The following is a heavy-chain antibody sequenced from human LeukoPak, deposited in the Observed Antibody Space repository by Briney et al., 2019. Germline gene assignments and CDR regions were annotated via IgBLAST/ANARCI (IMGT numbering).Heavy chain of an antibody. J-gene: IGHJ5*02. CDR2: INHSGST. D-gene: IGHD5-24*01. V-gene: IGHV4-34*01. CDR1: GGSFSGYY. Sequence: PSETLSLTCAVYGGSFSGYYWSWIRQPPGKGLEWIGEINHSGSTNYNPSLKSRVTISVDTSKNQFSLKLSSVTAADTAVYYCARVGYGGGWLQLRNWFDPWGQGTLVTVSS. CDR3: ARVGYGGGWLQLRNWFDP.